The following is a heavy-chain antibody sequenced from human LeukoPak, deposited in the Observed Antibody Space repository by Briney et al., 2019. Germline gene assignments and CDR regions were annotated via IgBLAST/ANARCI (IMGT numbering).Heavy chain of an antibody. Sequence: PSETLSLTCAVYGGSFSGYYWSWIRQPPGKGLEWIGEINHSGSTNYNPSLKSRVTISVDTSKNQFSLKLSSVTAADTAVYYCARGGKYDFWSGYYPCSIFDYWGQGTLVTASS. V-gene: IGHV4-34*01. CDR3: ARGGKYDFWSGYYPCSIFDY. CDR2: INHSGST. J-gene: IGHJ4*02. D-gene: IGHD3-3*01. CDR1: GGSFSGYY.